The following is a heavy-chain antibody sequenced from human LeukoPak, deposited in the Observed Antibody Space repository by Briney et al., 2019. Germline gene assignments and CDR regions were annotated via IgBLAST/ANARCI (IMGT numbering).Heavy chain of an antibody. CDR2: ISGSGTVT. CDR3: ARVRQGHPSWFDP. J-gene: IGHJ5*02. V-gene: IGHV3-23*01. CDR1: GFTFSNHA. Sequence: GGSLRLSCAASGFTFSNHAMNWVRQAPGKGLEWVSIISGSGTVTYYADSVKGRFTISRDNSKNTLYLQMNSLRAEDTAVYYCARVRQGHPSWFDPWGQGTLVTVSS.